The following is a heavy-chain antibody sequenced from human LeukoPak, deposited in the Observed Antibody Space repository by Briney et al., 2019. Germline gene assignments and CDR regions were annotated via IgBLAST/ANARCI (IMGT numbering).Heavy chain of an antibody. D-gene: IGHD4-17*01. J-gene: IGHJ6*03. CDR3: ARLNWDYGDKNYYYYYMDV. Sequence: SETLSLTCTVSGGSISSSSYYWGWIRQPPGKGLEWIGSIYYSGSTYYNPSLKSRVTISVDTSKNQFSLKLSSVTAADTAVYYCARLNWDYGDKNYYYYYMDVWGKGTTVTISS. CDR1: GGSISSSSYY. V-gene: IGHV4-39*01. CDR2: IYYSGST.